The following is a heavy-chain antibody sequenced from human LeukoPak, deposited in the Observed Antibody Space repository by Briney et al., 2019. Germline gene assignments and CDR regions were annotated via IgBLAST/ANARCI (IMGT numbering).Heavy chain of an antibody. V-gene: IGHV4-4*07. D-gene: IGHD4-17*01. CDR3: ARDDYDDSTRGLVY. J-gene: IGHJ4*02. CDR2: IYATGNT. Sequence: PSETLSLTCTVSGVSVSSFYWTWIRQPAGKGLEWIGRIYATGNTNFNPSLKSRVTMSIDTSKNQFSLKLSSVTAADTAVYYCARDDYDDSTRGLVYWGQGTLVTVSS. CDR1: GVSVSSFY.